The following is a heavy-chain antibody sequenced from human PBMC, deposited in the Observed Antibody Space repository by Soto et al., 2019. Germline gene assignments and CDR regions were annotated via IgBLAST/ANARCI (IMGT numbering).Heavy chain of an antibody. CDR3: ARGPTVTTKGYWYFDL. J-gene: IGHJ2*01. V-gene: IGHV1-2*02. CDR2: INPNSGGT. CDR1: GYTFTGYY. D-gene: IGHD4-17*01. Sequence: QVQLVQSGAEVKKPGASVKVSCKASGYTFTGYYMHWVRQAPGQGLEWMGWINPNSGGTNYAQKFQGRVTMTRDTSISTAYMELSRLRSDDTAVYYCARGPTVTTKGYWYFDLWGRGTLVTVSS.